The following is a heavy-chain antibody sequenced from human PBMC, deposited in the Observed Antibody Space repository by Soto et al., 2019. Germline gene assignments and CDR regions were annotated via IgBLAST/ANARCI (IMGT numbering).Heavy chain of an antibody. CDR1: GVTFSSYA. CDR3: AREAAVAGIAGEFDP. J-gene: IGHJ5*02. CDR2: IIPIFGTA. V-gene: IGHV1-69*13. Sequence: GASVKVSCKASGVTFSSYAISWVRQAPGQGLEWMGGIIPIFGTANYAQKFQGRVTITADESTSTAYMELSSLRSEDTAVYYCAREAAVAGIAGEFDPWGQGTLVTVSS. D-gene: IGHD6-19*01.